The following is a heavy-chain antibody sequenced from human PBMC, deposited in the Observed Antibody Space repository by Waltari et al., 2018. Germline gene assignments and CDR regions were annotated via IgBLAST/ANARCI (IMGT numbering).Heavy chain of an antibody. J-gene: IGHJ4*02. D-gene: IGHD3-10*01. CDR3: ARDVGGPMD. CDR1: GFGFDRFD. CDR2: IGITGDT. V-gene: IGHV3-13*01. Sequence: EVQLVESGGGLVPSGGSLRLSCAASGFGFDRFDMHWIRQATGKGPEWVSGIGITGDTYYPDSVKGRFTISRENAKNSLFLQMNSLRAGDTAVYYCARDVGGPMDWGRGTLVTVSS.